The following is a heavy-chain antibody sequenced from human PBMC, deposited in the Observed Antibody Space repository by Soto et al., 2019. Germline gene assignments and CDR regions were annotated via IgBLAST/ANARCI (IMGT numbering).Heavy chain of an antibody. V-gene: IGHV1-46*03. D-gene: IGHD6-6*01. Sequence: ASVKVSCKASGYTFTSYYMHWVRQAPGQGLEWMGIINPSGGSTSYAQKFQGRVTMTRDTSTSTVYMELSSLRSEDTAVYYCARDLRGIAAREYYYYMDVWGKGTTVPVSS. CDR3: ARDLRGIAAREYYYYMDV. CDR2: INPSGGST. CDR1: GYTFTSYY. J-gene: IGHJ6*03.